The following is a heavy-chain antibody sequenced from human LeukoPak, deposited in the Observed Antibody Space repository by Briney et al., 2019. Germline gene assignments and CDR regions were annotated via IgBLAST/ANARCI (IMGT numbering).Heavy chain of an antibody. J-gene: IGHJ3*01. V-gene: IGHV4-59*01. D-gene: IGHD6-13*01. CDR3: ARISSSNWYNERGAFDV. CDR1: GGSITSYY. CDR2: VYYTGST. Sequence: SETLSLTCTVSGGSITSYYWSWVRQPPGKGMEWIGFVYYTGSTDYSPSLKSRVTISVDTSKNQFSLKLRSVTAADTAVYYCARISSSNWYNERGAFDVWGQGTMVTVSS.